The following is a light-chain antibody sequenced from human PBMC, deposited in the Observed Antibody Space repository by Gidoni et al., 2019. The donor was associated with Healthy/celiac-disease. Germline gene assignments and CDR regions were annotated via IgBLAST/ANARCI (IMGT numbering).Light chain of an antibody. CDR3: CSYAGSSSYVV. CDR1: SSDVGSYNL. V-gene: IGLV2-23*01. J-gene: IGLJ2*01. CDR2: EGS. Sequence: QSALPQPASVSRSPAQSITISSTGTSSDVGSYNLVSWYQQHPGKAPKLMIYEGSKRPAGVSNRFSGSKSGNTASLTISGLQAEDEADYYCCSYAGSSSYVVFGGGTKLTV.